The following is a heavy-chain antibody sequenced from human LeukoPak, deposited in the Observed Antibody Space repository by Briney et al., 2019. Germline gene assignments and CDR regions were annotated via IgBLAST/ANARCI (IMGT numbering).Heavy chain of an antibody. CDR2: IYYSGST. CDR1: GGSISSSSYY. D-gene: IGHD2-15*01. J-gene: IGHJ5*02. V-gene: IGHV4-61*05. Sequence: SETLSLTCTVSGGSISSSSYYWGWIRQPPGKGLEWIGHIYYSGSTNYNPSLKSRVTISVDTSKNQFSLKLSSVTAADTAVYFCARHLGRNCSGGSCPNWFDPWGQGTLVTVSS. CDR3: ARHLGRNCSGGSCPNWFDP.